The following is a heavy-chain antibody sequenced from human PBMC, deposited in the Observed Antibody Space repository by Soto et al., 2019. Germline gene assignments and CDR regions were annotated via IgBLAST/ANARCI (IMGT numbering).Heavy chain of an antibody. CDR3: ASWYSSRSTGVFDY. CDR2: IIPIFGTA. J-gene: IGHJ4*02. Sequence: SVKVSCKASGGTFSSYAISWVRQAPGQGLEWMGGIIPIFGTANYAQKFQGRVTITADESTSTAYMELSSLRSEDTAVYYCASWYSSRSTGVFDYWGQGTLVTVSS. CDR1: GGTFSSYA. V-gene: IGHV1-69*13. D-gene: IGHD6-13*01.